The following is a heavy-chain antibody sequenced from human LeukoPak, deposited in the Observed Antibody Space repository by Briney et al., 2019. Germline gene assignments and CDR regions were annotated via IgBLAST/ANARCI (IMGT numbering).Heavy chain of an antibody. J-gene: IGHJ5*02. CDR1: GFTFSSYA. CDR3: GREDCNNVRCYGASDA. CDR2: ISSNNNI. D-gene: IGHD2-2*01. V-gene: IGHV3-69-1*01. Sequence: PGGSLRLSCVGTGFTFSSYAMNWVRQAPGKGLEWVSSISSNNNIYYADSVKGRFTISRDNAKNSLSLQMNSLRGEDTAVYYCGREDCNNVRCYGASDAWGQGTLVTVSS.